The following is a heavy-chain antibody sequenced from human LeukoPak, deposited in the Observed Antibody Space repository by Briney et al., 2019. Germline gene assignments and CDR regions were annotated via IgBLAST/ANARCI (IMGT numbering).Heavy chain of an antibody. Sequence: GGSLRLSCAASGFTLSRYSMSWVRQAPGKGLEWVANIRHDGSEKYYVDSVEGRFTISRDNAKNSLYLQVNSLRAEDTAVYYCARGALNDSSGYFLDYWGQGTAVTVSS. CDR2: IRHDGSEK. V-gene: IGHV3-7*01. J-gene: IGHJ4*02. CDR3: ARGALNDSSGYFLDY. CDR1: GFTLSRYS. D-gene: IGHD3-22*01.